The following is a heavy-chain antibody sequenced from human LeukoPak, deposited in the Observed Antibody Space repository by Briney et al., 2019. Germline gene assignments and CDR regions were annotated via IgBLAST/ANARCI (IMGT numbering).Heavy chain of an antibody. J-gene: IGHJ4*02. D-gene: IGHD1-26*01. Sequence: PSETLSLTCTVSGGSISSHYWTWIRQPAGKGLEWIGRIYTSGSTHYNPSLKSRVSMSVDTSKAQFSLKLSSVTAADTAVYYCARGSPPGASYFSYWGQGTLVTVSS. CDR3: ARGSPPGASYFSY. CDR1: GGSISSHY. CDR2: IYTSGST. V-gene: IGHV4-4*07.